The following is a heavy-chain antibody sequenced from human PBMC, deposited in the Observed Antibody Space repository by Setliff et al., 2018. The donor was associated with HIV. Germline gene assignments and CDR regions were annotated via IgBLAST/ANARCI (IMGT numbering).Heavy chain of an antibody. V-gene: IGHV5-51*01. J-gene: IGHJ6*02. CDR2: IDPSDSDT. D-gene: IGHD6-19*01. Sequence: HGESLKISCKGSGYSFTNYWISWVRQMSGKGLEWMGRIDPSDSDTTYSPSFQGQVTISADRSISTAYLQWSSLKASDTAMYYCAKHLSPGSGWYSKARGMDVWGQGTTVTVSS. CDR3: AKHLSPGSGWYSKARGMDV. CDR1: GYSFTNYW.